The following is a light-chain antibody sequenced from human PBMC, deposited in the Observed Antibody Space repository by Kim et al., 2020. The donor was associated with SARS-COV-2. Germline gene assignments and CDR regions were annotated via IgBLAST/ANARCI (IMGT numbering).Light chain of an antibody. CDR1: QSRLHSSGYNY. J-gene: IGKJ4*01. CDR2: WGS. CDR3: MQVLQTPVT. V-gene: IGKV2-28*01. Sequence: DSISCRSSQSRLHSSGYNYLDWYLQKPGQSPQLLIYWGSTRASGVPDRFSGSGSGTDCTLKISRVEADDIGVYYCMQVLQTPVTFGGGTKVDIK.